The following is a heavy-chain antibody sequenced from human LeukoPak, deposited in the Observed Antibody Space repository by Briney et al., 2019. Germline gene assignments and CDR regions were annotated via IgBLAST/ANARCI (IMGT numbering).Heavy chain of an antibody. Sequence: GGSLRLSCAVSGFTFSDYFMSWVRQAPGKGLEWLSYISGRGNYVDYAESLKGRITISRDNAKNSLYLQMNSLRAEDTAVYYCARSGIGATEIDYWGQGTLVTVSS. CDR1: GFTFSDYF. CDR2: ISGRGNYV. D-gene: IGHD6-13*01. V-gene: IGHV3-11*06. CDR3: ARSGIGATEIDY. J-gene: IGHJ4*02.